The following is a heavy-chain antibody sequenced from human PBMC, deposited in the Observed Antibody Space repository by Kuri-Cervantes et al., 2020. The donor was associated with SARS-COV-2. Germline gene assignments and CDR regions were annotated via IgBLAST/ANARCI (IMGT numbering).Heavy chain of an antibody. CDR2: IYYSGST. V-gene: IGHV4-39*01. J-gene: IGHJ6*03. CDR3: RYSGWSGPYYYYMDV. Sequence: SETLSLTCTVSGGSISSGSYYWSWIRQPAGKGLEWIGSIYYSGSTYYNPSLKSRVTISVDTSKNQFSLKLSSVTAADTAVYYCRYSGWSGPYYYYMDVWGKGTTVTVSS. D-gene: IGHD3-3*01. CDR1: GGSISSGSYY.